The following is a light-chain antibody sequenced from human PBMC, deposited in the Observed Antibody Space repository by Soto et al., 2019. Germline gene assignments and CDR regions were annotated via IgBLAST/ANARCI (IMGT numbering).Light chain of an antibody. V-gene: IGLV8-61*01. CDR1: SGSVSTIYY. J-gene: IGLJ2*01. CDR3: VLYMGSGISL. CDR2: NTD. Sequence: QAVVTQEPSFSVSPGGTVTFTCGLSSGSVSTIYYPSWYQQTPGQAPRILIYNTDTRSSGVPDRFSGSILGNKAALTIAGAQADDEVDYYCVLYMGSGISLFGGGTKLTVL.